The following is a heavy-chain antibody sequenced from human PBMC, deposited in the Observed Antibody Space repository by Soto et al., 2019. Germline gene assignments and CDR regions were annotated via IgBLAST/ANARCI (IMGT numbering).Heavy chain of an antibody. J-gene: IGHJ6*02. V-gene: IGHV3-30*18. CDR2: TSYDGSNK. CDR1: GFTFSSYG. Sequence: QVQLVESGGGVVQPGRSLRLSCAASGFTFSSYGMHWVRQAPGKGLEWVAVTSYDGSNKYYADSVKGRFTISRDNSKNTGYLKMNSLRAEDTAVYYCAKGSASSGWPPSARTSYYYYGMAVWGQGTTVTVSS. CDR3: AKGSASSGWPPSARTSYYYYGMAV. D-gene: IGHD6-19*01.